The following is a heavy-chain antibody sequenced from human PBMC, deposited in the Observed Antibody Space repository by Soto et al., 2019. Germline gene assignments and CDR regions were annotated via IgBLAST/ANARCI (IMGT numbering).Heavy chain of an antibody. J-gene: IGHJ5*02. D-gene: IGHD6-19*01. CDR2: IIPKFGTT. V-gene: IGHV1-69*01. CDR3: ARGAATSTGWYICFDP. CDR1: GGTFSTYP. Sequence: QVQLVQSGAEVKKPGSSVKVSCKVSGGTFSTYPINWVRQAPGQGLAFMGGIIPKFGTTNYAQKFRGTVTITADESTSTAYMELNNLRSEDTAVHYCARGAATSTGWYICFDPGGQGTLVTVS.